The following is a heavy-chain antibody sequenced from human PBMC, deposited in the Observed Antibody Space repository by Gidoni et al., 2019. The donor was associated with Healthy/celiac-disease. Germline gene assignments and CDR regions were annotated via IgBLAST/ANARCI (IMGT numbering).Heavy chain of an antibody. CDR3: ARESCSSTSCYFAYYGMDV. D-gene: IGHD2-2*01. CDR1: GFTLSSYG. Sequence: QVQLVESGGGVVQPGRSLRLSCAASGFTLSSYGMPWVRQAPGKGLEWVAVIWYDGSNKYYADSVKGRFTISRDNSKNTLYLQMNSLRAEDTAVYYCARESCSSTSCYFAYYGMDVWGQGTTVTVSS. J-gene: IGHJ6*02. CDR2: IWYDGSNK. V-gene: IGHV3-33*01.